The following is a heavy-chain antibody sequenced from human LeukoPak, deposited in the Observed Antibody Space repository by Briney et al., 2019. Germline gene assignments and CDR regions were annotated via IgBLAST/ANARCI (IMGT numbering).Heavy chain of an antibody. CDR1: RFTFSDYY. D-gene: IGHD2-15*01. V-gene: IGHV3-11*06. CDR3: ARVSCSGGSCYYFDC. Sequence: PGGSLRLSCAASRFTFSDYYMSWIRQAPGEGLEWVSYISSSSSYTNYADSVKGRFTISRDNAKNSLYLQMNSLRAEDTAVYYCARVSCSGGSCYYFDCWGQGTLVTVSS. CDR2: ISSSSSYT. J-gene: IGHJ4*02.